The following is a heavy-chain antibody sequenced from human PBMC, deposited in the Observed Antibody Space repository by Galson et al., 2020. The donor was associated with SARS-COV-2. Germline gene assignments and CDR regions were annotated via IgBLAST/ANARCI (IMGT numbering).Heavy chain of an antibody. CDR1: GGSISSYY. D-gene: IGHD3-10*01. V-gene: IGHV4-59*13. J-gene: IGHJ5*02. CDR3: ARDYYGSGNPFPFDP. CDR2: IYYSGST. Sequence: SETLSLTCTVSGGSISSYYWSWIRQPPGKGLEWIGYIYYSGSTNYNPSLKSRVTISVDTSKNQFSLKLSSVTAADTAVYYCARDYYGSGNPFPFDPWGQGTLVTVSS.